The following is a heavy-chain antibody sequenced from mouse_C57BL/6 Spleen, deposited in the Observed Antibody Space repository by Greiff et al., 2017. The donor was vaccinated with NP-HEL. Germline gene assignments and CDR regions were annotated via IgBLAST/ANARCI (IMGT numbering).Heavy chain of an antibody. V-gene: IGHV7-3*01. CDR2: IRNKANGYTT. D-gene: IGHD2-4*01. CDR1: GFTFTDYY. J-gene: IGHJ2*01. CDR3: ARSDYDVYYIDD. Sequence: EVHLVESGGGLVQPGGSLSLSCAASGFTFTDYYMSWVRQPPGTALEWLGFIRNKANGYTTEYSASVKGRFTISRDNSQSILYIQMNALGAEDSATYCCARSDYDVYYIDDWGQGTTLTVSS.